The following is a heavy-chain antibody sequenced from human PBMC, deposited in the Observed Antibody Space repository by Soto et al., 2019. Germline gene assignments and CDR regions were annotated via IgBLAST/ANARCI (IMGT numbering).Heavy chain of an antibody. CDR2: ISVYNGNT. Sequence: QVQLVQSGAEVKKPGASVKVSCKSSGYAFTSYGISWVRQAPGQGPEWMGWISVYNGNTNYAQKLQGRVTMTTDTSTSTAYMEPTSLRPDDTAVYYSARAPKAKGTVLTPYAFEIWGQGSMVTVSS. CDR1: GYAFTSYG. D-gene: IGHD4-17*01. V-gene: IGHV1-18*04. CDR3: ARAPKAKGTVLTPYAFEI. J-gene: IGHJ3*02.